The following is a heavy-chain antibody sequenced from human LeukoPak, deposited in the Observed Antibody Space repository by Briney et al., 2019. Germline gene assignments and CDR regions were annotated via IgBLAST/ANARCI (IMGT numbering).Heavy chain of an antibody. D-gene: IGHD3-10*01. CDR3: ARQAEGIDY. V-gene: IGHV5-51*01. J-gene: IGHJ4*02. CDR1: GYSFTSYW. CDR2: IYPGDSDT. Sequence: GESLKISCWGSGYSFTSYWIGWVRHMPGKSLEWMGIIYPGDSDTSYSPSFQGQVTISADKSINTAYLQWTSLTASDPAMYYCARQAEGIDYWGQGTLVTVSS.